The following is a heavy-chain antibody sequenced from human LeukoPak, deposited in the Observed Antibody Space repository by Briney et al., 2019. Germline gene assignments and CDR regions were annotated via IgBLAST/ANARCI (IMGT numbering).Heavy chain of an antibody. CDR1: GGTFSSYA. CDR2: IIPILGIA. Sequence: SVKVSCKASGGTFSSYAISWVRQAPGQGLEWMGRIIPILGIANYVQKFQGRVTISADKSTSTAYMELSSLRSEDTAVYYCATDGGRYGYELDYWGQGTLVTVSS. V-gene: IGHV1-69*04. CDR3: ATDGGRYGYELDY. J-gene: IGHJ4*02. D-gene: IGHD5-18*01.